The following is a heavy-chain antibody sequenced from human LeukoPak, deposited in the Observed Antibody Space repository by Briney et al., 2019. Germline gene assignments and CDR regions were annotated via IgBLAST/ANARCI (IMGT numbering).Heavy chain of an antibody. CDR3: ATSYDSSGYCFDP. CDR1: GYSFTSYW. J-gene: IGHJ5*02. D-gene: IGHD3-22*01. V-gene: IGHV5-51*01. CDR2: IYPGDSDT. Sequence: PGESLKISCKGSGYSFTSYWIGWVRQMPGKGLEWMGIIYPGDSDTRYSPSFQGQVTISADKSISTAYLQWSSLKASDTAMYYCATSYDSSGYCFDPWGQGTLVTVSS.